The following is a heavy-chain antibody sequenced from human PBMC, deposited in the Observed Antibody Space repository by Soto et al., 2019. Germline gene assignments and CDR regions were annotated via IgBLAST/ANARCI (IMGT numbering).Heavy chain of an antibody. CDR1: GGTFSSYA. D-gene: IGHD4-4*01. J-gene: IGHJ6*02. Sequence: QVQLVQSGAEVKKPGSSVKVSCKASGGTFSSYAISWVRQAPGQGLEWMGGIIPIFGTANYAQKFQGRVTITDDESTSTSYRELSSLRSEDTAVYYFARDPTVTTLIYYYGMDVWGQGTTVTVSS. CDR2: IIPIFGTA. V-gene: IGHV1-69*01. CDR3: ARDPTVTTLIYYYGMDV.